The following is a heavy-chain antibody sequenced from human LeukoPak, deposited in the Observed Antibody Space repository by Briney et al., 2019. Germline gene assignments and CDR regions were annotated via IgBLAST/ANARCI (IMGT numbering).Heavy chain of an antibody. CDR2: ISGSGGST. CDR3: AKDGKKYGSTWDFDY. Sequence: PGGSLRLSCAASGFTFSSYAIIWVRQAPGKGLEWVSTISGSGGSTNYADSVKARFTISGDNSKNTLYLQMNSLRAEDTAVYYCAKDGKKYGSTWDFDYWGQGTLVTVSS. J-gene: IGHJ4*02. D-gene: IGHD6-13*01. V-gene: IGHV3-23*01. CDR1: GFTFSSYA.